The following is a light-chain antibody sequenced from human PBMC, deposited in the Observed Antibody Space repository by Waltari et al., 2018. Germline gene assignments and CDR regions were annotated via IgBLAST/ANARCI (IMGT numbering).Light chain of an antibody. CDR3: HQYHNSPRT. CDR2: GTS. J-gene: IGKJ1*01. V-gene: IGKV3-20*01. CDR1: HSVNSAY. Sequence: EIELTQSPGTLSLSPGDRATLSCRASHSVNSAYLAWDQQKRGQAPRLLIYGTSTRATGISERFSGSGSVTDFILTISRLEPEDFASYYCHQYHNSPRTFGQGTKVEI.